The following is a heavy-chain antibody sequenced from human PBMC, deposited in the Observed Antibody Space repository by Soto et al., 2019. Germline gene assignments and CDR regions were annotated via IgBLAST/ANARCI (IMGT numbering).Heavy chain of an antibody. CDR2: IYYSGST. V-gene: IGHV4-39*01. Sequence: SETLYLTGTVSGGSSSSSSYYWGWIRQPPWKWLEWIGSIYYSGSTYYNPSLKSRVTISVETSNNPFSLKLSSVTAADTDVYSCARKGYSSSYTLYPPSHFDPLGRGTLVTVSA. J-gene: IGHJ5*02. D-gene: IGHD6-6*01. CDR3: ARKGYSSSYTLYPPSHFDP. CDR1: GGSSSSSSYY.